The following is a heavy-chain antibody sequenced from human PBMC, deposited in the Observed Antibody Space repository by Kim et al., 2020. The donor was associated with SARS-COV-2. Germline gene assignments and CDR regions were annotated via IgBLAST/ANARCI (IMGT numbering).Heavy chain of an antibody. CDR3: ARQNRYYDILTGYSDYGMDV. V-gene: IGHV5-10-1*01. CDR2: IDPSDSYT. J-gene: IGHJ6*02. D-gene: IGHD3-9*01. Sequence: GESLKISCKGSGYSFTSYWISWVRQMPGKGLEWMGRIDPSDSYTNYSPSFQGHVTISADKSISTAYLQWSSLKASDTAMYYCARQNRYYDILTGYSDYGMDVWGQGTTVTVSS. CDR1: GYSFTSYW.